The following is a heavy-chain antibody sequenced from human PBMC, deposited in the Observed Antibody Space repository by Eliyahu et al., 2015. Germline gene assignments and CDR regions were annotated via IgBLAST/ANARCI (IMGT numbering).Heavy chain of an antibody. V-gene: IGHV3-48*03. J-gene: IGHJ4*02. Sequence: EVQLVESGGGLVQPGGSLRLSCAASGFTFSSYEMNWVRQAPGKGLEWVSYISSSGSTIYYADSVKGRFTISRDNAKNSLYLQMNSLRAEDTAVYYCARAGSGHPWLVHYWGQGTLVTVSS. CDR3: ARAGSGHPWLVHY. CDR2: ISSSGSTI. CDR1: GFTFSSYE. D-gene: IGHD6-19*01.